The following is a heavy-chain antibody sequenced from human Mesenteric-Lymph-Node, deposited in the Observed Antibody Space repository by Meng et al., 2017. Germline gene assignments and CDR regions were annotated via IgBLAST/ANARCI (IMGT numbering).Heavy chain of an antibody. CDR3: ARAVTTVTTGGDY. CDR1: GYTFTGYY. Sequence: ASVKVSCKASGYTFTGYYMHWVRQAPGQGLEWMGRINPNSGGTNYAQKFQGRVTMTRDTSISTAYMELSRLGSDDTAVYYCARAVTTVTTGGDYWGQGTLVTVSS. V-gene: IGHV1-2*06. D-gene: IGHD4-17*01. J-gene: IGHJ4*02. CDR2: INPNSGGT.